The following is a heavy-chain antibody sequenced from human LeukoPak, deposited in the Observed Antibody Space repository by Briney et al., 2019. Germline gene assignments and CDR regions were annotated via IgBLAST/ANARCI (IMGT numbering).Heavy chain of an antibody. CDR3: AKANSITIFGVISPVDY. J-gene: IGHJ4*02. Sequence: GGSLRLSCAASGFTLSSYAMSWVRQAPGKGLEWVSAISGSGGSTYYADSVKGRFTISRDNSKNTLYLQMNSLRAEDTAVYYCAKANSITIFGVISPVDYWGQGTLVTVSS. CDR1: GFTLSSYA. CDR2: ISGSGGST. D-gene: IGHD3-3*01. V-gene: IGHV3-23*01.